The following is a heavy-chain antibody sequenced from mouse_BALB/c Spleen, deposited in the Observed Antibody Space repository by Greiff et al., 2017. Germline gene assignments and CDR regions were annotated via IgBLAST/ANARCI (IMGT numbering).Heavy chain of an antibody. D-gene: IGHD2-2*01. J-gene: IGHJ3*01. V-gene: IGHV2-9*02. CDR3: ARDGYDDWFAY. CDR1: GFSLTSYG. Sequence: QVQLKESGPGLVAPSQSLSITCTVSGFSLTSYGVHWVRQPPGKGLEWLGVIWAGGSTNYNSALMSRLSISKDNSKSQVFLKMNSLQTDDTAMYYCARDGYDDWFAYWGQGTLVTVSA. CDR2: IWAGGST.